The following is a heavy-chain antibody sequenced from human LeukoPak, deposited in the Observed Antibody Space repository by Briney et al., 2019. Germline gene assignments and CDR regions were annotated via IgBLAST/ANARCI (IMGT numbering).Heavy chain of an antibody. CDR2: IYYSGST. V-gene: IGHV4-59*01. Sequence: PAETLSLTCTVSGGSISSYYCSWIRQPPGKGLECIGYIYYSGSTNYNPSLKSRVTISVDTSKNQFSLKLSSVTAADTAVYYGARFYYYDSSHYFDYWGQGTLVTVSS. J-gene: IGHJ4*02. CDR1: GGSISSYY. CDR3: ARFYYYDSSHYFDY. D-gene: IGHD3-22*01.